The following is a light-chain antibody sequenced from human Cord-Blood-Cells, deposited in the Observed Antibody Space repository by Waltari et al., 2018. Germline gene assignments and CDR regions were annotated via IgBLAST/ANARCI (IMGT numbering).Light chain of an antibody. CDR3: QQYKNWPLT. CDR1: QSVSSN. CDR2: GAS. V-gene: IGKV3-15*01. J-gene: IGKJ3*01. Sequence: EIVMTQSPATLSVSPGERDTLSCRASQSVSSNLAWYQQKPGQAPRLLTYGASTRATGIPARFSGSGSGTEFTLTISSLQSEDFAVYYCQQYKNWPLTFGPGTKVDIK.